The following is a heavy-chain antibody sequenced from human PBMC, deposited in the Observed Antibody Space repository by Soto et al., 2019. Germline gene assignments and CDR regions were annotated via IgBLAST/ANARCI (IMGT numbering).Heavy chain of an antibody. CDR1: GFTFSSYG. Sequence: GGSLRLSCAASGFTFSSYGRRWVRQAPGKGLEWVAVISYDGSNKYYADSVKGRFTIPRDNSKNTLYLQMNSLRAEDTAVYYCAKETRLLEWLSPYFDYWGQGTLVTVSS. CDR3: AKETRLLEWLSPYFDY. V-gene: IGHV3-30*18. D-gene: IGHD3-3*01. J-gene: IGHJ4*02. CDR2: ISYDGSNK.